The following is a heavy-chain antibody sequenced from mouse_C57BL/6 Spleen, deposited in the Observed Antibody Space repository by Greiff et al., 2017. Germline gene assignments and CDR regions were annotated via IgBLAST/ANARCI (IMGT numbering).Heavy chain of an antibody. Sequence: VQLQQSVAELVRPGASVKLSCTASGFNIKNTYMPWVKQRPDQGLEWIGRIDPANGNTKYAPKFQGKATITADTSSNTAYLQLSSLTSEDTAIYYCAGGSYYFDYWGQGTTLTVSS. CDR1: GFNIKNTY. D-gene: IGHD1-1*02. J-gene: IGHJ2*01. CDR2: IDPANGNT. CDR3: AGGSYYFDY. V-gene: IGHV14-3*01.